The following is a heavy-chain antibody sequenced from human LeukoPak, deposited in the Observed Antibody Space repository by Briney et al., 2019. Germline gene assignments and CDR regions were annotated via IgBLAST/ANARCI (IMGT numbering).Heavy chain of an antibody. D-gene: IGHD2-2*02. CDR2: INPNSGGT. CDR1: GYTFTGYY. Sequence: ASVKVSCKASGYTFTGYYMHWVRQAPGQGLEWVGRINPNSGGTNYAQKFQGRVTMTRDTSISTAYMELSRLRSDDTAVYYCARDRWDKGTAIPGGDWGQGTQVTVSS. V-gene: IGHV1-2*06. J-gene: IGHJ4*02. CDR3: ARDRWDKGTAIPGGD.